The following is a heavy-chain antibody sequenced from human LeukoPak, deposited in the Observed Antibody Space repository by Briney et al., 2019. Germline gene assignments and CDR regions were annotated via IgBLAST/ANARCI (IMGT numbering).Heavy chain of an antibody. CDR3: AKGGSGWYLYYFDY. D-gene: IGHD6-19*01. CDR2: ISGSGGST. J-gene: IGHJ4*02. V-gene: IGHV3-23*01. Sequence: QTGGSLRLSCAASGFTFSSYAMSWVRQAPGKGLEWVSAISGSGGSTYYADSVKGRFTISRDNSKNTLYLQMNSLRAEDTAVYYCAKGGSGWYLYYFDYWGQGTLVTVSS. CDR1: GFTFSSYA.